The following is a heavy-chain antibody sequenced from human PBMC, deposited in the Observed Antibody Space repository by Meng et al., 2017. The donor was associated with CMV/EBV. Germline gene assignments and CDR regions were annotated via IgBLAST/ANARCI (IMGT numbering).Heavy chain of an antibody. D-gene: IGHD2-2*01. J-gene: IGHJ6*02. Sequence: SVKVSCKASGGTFSSYAISWLRQAPGQGLEWMGGIIPILGIANYAQKFQGRVTITADKSTSTAYMELSSLRSEDTAVYYCALGGMVPAAEYGMDVWGQGTTVTVSS. CDR1: GGTFSSYA. CDR2: IIPILGIA. CDR3: ALGGMVPAAEYGMDV. V-gene: IGHV1-69*10.